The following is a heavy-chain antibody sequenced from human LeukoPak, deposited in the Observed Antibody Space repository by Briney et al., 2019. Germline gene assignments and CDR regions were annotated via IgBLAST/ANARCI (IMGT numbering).Heavy chain of an antibody. CDR3: ASTTYYWN. Sequence: GGSLRLSCAASGFTFSNAWMSWVRQAPGRGLEWVANIKYDGSEENYVDSVKGRFTISRDNAKNSLFLQMNSLRVEDTAVYFCASTTYYWNWGQGTLVTVSS. CDR1: GFTFSNAW. D-gene: IGHD1-20*01. CDR2: IKYDGSEE. J-gene: IGHJ4*02. V-gene: IGHV3-7*01.